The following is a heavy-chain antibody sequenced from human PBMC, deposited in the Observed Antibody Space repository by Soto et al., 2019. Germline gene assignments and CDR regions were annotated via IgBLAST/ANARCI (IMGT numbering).Heavy chain of an antibody. CDR3: TTGSTGRDY. J-gene: IGHJ4*02. CDR2: VKSKTDGGTT. Sequence: EVQLVESEGGLVKPGGSLRLSCAASGFTFTSALMTWVRQAPGKGLEWVGRVKSKTDGGTTDYAAPVKGRFTISRDDSEKTLYLQMNSLKTEDTAVYYCTTGSTGRDYWGQGTLVTVSS. CDR1: GFTFTSAL. D-gene: IGHD3-10*01. V-gene: IGHV3-15*01.